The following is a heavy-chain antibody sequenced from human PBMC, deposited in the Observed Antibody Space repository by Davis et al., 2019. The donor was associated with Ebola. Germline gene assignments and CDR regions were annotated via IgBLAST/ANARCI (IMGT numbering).Heavy chain of an antibody. CDR1: GYTFTDYN. Sequence: ASVKVSCKASGYTFTDYNIHWMRQAPGQGLEWLGRVNLKSGATNYAQKFQGRVTMTRDTSKSTVYMEMTSLRSEDTAVYYCGRDAWYTVRGIADYLDYWGQGTPITVSS. D-gene: IGHD3-10*01. CDR3: GRDAWYTVRGIADYLDY. V-gene: IGHV1-2*06. CDR2: VNLKSGAT. J-gene: IGHJ4*02.